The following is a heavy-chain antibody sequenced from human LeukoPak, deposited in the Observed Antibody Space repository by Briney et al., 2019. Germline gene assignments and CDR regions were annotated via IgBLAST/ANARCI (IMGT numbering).Heavy chain of an antibody. J-gene: IGHJ3*01. D-gene: IGHD3-22*01. CDR1: GFTFNTYA. V-gene: IGHV3-23*01. CDR2: ISGSGGGT. CDR3: AKGGNTLLLVPITGDDTFDF. Sequence: PGGSLRLSCAASGFTFNTYAMNWVRQAPGKGLEWVSVISGSGGGTYNPDPVKGRFTISRDTSKNTFFLQMHSLRAEDTALYYPAKGGNTLLLVPITGDDTFDFWGPGTMVIVSS.